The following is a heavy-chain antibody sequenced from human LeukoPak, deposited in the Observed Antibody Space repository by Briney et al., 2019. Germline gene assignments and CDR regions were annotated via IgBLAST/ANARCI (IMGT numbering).Heavy chain of an antibody. J-gene: IGHJ4*02. D-gene: IGHD3-16*02. CDR2: ISGNGDTS. Sequence: PGGSLRLSCAASGFTFSSYAMSWVRQAPGKGLQWVSSISGNGDTSQYGDSVKGRFTISRDNSKNTLYLQMNSLRAEDTAVYYCAKVPITFGGVIAKIFDYWGQGTLVTVSS. CDR3: AKVPITFGGVIAKIFDY. V-gene: IGHV3-23*01. CDR1: GFTFSSYA.